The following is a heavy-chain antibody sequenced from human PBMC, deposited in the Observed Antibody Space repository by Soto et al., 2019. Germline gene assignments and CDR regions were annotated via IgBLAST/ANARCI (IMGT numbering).Heavy chain of an antibody. D-gene: IGHD5-12*01. CDR3: AHGNSGRFVS. Sequence: QITLKESGPTLVKPTQTLTLTCTFSGFSLTTDRVGVGWIRQPPGEALEWLAVIYWDDSKTYRPSLARRITVTKDTCKTPVALTMSIMDCLDTAMYSGAHGNSGRFVSWGQGTLVTVSS. J-gene: IGHJ5*01. V-gene: IGHV2-5*02. CDR1: GFSLTTDRVG. CDR2: IYWDDSK.